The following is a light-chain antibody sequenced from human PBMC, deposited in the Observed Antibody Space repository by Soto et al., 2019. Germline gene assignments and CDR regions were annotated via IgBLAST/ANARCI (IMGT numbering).Light chain of an antibody. CDR3: QQFGSSPFT. J-gene: IGKJ2*01. Sequence: EIVLTQSPGTLSLSPGERATLSCRASQSVSSNYLAWYQQKPGQAPRLLIYGASSRATGIPDRVSGSGSGTAFTLTISRLEPEDFAVYYCQQFGSSPFTFGQGTKLEIK. CDR1: QSVSSNY. V-gene: IGKV3-20*01. CDR2: GAS.